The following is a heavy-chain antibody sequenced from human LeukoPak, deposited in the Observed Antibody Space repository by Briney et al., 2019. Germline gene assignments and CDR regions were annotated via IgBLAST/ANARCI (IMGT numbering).Heavy chain of an antibody. D-gene: IGHD6-13*01. CDR1: GGSINSYY. J-gene: IGHJ4*02. V-gene: IGHV4-59*08. CDR2: IYYSGST. CDR3: AKQQLVRCFDY. Sequence: SETLSLTCTVSGGSINSYYWSWIRQPPGKGLEWIGYIYYSGSTNYNPSLKSRVTISLDTSKTQFSLKLSSVTAADTAVYYCAKQQLVRCFDYWGQGTLVTVSS.